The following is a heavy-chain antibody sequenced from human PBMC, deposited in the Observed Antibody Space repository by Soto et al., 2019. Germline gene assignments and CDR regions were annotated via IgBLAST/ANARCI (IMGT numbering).Heavy chain of an antibody. Sequence: HPGGSLRLSCSGSGFIFSIYAIHWVRQAPGKGLECVSFISSGGSRTHYADSVKGRFTISRDDSKNTAYLQMNSLRPEDTAVYYCAKDAYSSSGLAYWGQGTLVTVSS. CDR3: AKDAYSSSGLAY. D-gene: IGHD6-13*01. CDR1: GFIFSIYA. CDR2: ISSGGSRT. V-gene: IGHV3-64*04. J-gene: IGHJ4*02.